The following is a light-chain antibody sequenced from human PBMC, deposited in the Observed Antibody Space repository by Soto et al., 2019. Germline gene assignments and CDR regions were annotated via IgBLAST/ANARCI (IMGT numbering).Light chain of an antibody. CDR2: GAS. V-gene: IGKV3-20*01. Sequence: EIVLTQSPGTLSMSAGERATLSCRASQSVSSSYLAWYQQKPGQAPRLLIYGASRRATGIPDRFSGSGSGTDFPLTISRLEPEDCAVYYCQQYASFLRTFGQGTKVEIK. J-gene: IGKJ1*01. CDR1: QSVSSSY. CDR3: QQYASFLRT.